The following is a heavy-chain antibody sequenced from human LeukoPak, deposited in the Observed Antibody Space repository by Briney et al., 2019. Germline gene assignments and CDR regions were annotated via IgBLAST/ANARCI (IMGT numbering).Heavy chain of an antibody. V-gene: IGHV4-39*01. D-gene: IGHD5-18*01. CDR1: GGSISSSSYY. CDR2: IYYSGST. J-gene: IGHJ6*03. Sequence: PSETLSLSCTVSGGSISSSSYYWGWIRQPPGKGLEWIGSIYYSGSTYYNPSLKSRVTISVDTSKNQFSLKLSSVTAADTAVYYCARTTEGGYTYGYFYYYYMDVWGKGTTVTISS. CDR3: ARTTEGGYTYGYFYYYYMDV.